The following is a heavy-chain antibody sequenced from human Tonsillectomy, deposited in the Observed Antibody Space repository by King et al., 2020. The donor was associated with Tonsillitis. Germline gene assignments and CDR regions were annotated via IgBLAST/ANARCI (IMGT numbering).Heavy chain of an antibody. CDR3: ARDSKRYSSYYGMDV. CDR1: GFTFTNYG. Sequence: QLVQSGGGVVQPGTSLRLSCAASGFTFTNYGMHWVRQAPGKGLEWVALIWYDGSSKYYADSVKGRFTISRDNSKYTLYLQMNSLRAEDTAVYYCARDSKRYSSYYGMDVWGQGTTVTVSS. D-gene: IGHD2-15*01. J-gene: IGHJ6*02. V-gene: IGHV3-33*01. CDR2: IWYDGSSK.